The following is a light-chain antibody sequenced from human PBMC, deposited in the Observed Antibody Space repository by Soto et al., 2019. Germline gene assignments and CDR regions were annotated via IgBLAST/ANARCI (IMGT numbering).Light chain of an antibody. CDR3: QQYGSSLWT. CDR2: DTS. Sequence: EIVLTQSPGTLSLSPGERATLSCRASQSVSSIYLAWYQQKPGQAPRLLIYDTSSRATGIPDRFSGSGSGTDFTLTISRLEHEDFEVYYCQQYGSSLWTLGQGTKVDIK. J-gene: IGKJ1*01. V-gene: IGKV3-20*01. CDR1: QSVSSIY.